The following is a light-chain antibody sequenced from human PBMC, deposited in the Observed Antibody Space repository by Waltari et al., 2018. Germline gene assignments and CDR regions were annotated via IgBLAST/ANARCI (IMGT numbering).Light chain of an antibody. V-gene: IGKV1-39*01. CDR1: QRISMF. CDR2: GAS. J-gene: IGKJ4*01. CDR3: QQTYSTHLT. Sequence: DIQLTQSPPSLSASVGYRVPLTCRASQRISMFLNWYQQKPGKAPNLLIYGASSLQRGVPSRFSGSGSGTDFTLTISSLHPEDFATYYCQQTYSTHLTFGGGTKVEIK.